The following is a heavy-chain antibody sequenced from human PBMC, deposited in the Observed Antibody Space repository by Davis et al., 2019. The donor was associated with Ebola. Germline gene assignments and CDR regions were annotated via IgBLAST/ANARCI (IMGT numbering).Heavy chain of an antibody. J-gene: IGHJ4*02. CDR1: GYTFTGYY. V-gene: IGHV1-2*06. Sequence: ASVKVSCKASGYTFTGYYMHWVRQAPGQGLEWMGRINPNSGGTNYAQKFQGRVTMTRDTSISTAYMELSRLRSDDTAVYYCARQRRCSGGSCSWDYWGQGTLVTVSS. CDR2: INPNSGGT. CDR3: ARQRRCSGGSCSWDY. D-gene: IGHD2-15*01.